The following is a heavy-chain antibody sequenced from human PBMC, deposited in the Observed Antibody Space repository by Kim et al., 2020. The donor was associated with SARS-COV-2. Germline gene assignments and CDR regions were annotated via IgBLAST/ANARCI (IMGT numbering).Heavy chain of an antibody. J-gene: IGHJ6*02. CDR1: GFTFSSYG. CDR2: ISYDGSNK. Sequence: GGSLRLSCAASGFTFSSYGMHWVRQAPGKGLEWVAVISYDGSNKYYADSVKGRFTISRDNSKNTLYLQMNSLRAEDTAVYYCAKERGGAARLKGYGMDVWGQGTTVTVSS. V-gene: IGHV3-30*18. D-gene: IGHD6-6*01. CDR3: AKERGGAARLKGYGMDV.